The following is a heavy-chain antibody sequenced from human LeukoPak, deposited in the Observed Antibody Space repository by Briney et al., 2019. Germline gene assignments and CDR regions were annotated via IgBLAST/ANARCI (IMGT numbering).Heavy chain of an antibody. CDR1: GFTFSSYE. V-gene: IGHV4-59*01. CDR3: ARGRVSSSTWYSTYYYFFYMDF. Sequence: GSLRLSCAASGFTFSSYEMNWVRQPPGKGLEWVGYVDQTGSTKFNPSLHGRVSISSDTSNNFFSLRLRSVTAADTAVYFCARGRVSSSTWYSTYYYFFYMDFWGKGTTVTVSS. D-gene: IGHD4-11*01. CDR2: VDQTGST. J-gene: IGHJ6*03.